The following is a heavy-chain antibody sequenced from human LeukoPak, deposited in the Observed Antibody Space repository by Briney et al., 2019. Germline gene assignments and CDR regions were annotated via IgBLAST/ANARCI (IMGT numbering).Heavy chain of an antibody. CDR3: AKEGSSGWYERDWLDP. CDR1: GFTFNNYA. CDR2: ISGSGGST. J-gene: IGHJ5*02. D-gene: IGHD6-19*01. V-gene: IGHV3-23*01. Sequence: PGGSLRLSCAASGFTFNNYAMNWVRQAPGKGLEWVSAISGSGGSTYYADSVKGRFTISRDNSENTLHLQMNSLRAEDTAIYCCAKEGSSGWYERDWLDPWGQGTLVTVSS.